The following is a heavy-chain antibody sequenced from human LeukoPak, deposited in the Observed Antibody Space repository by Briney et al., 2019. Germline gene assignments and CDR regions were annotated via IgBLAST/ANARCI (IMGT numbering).Heavy chain of an antibody. D-gene: IGHD3-16*02. CDR1: GFTLSSYE. CDR3: AKVGDYVWGSYRPYAFDM. J-gene: IGHJ3*02. CDR2: ISNSVSTI. Sequence: PGGALRLSCAASGFTLSSYEINWGRQAPGKGLEWVSYISNSVSTIYYIDSVKGRFTISRDNSKNTLYMQMNSLRAEDTAVYYCAKVGDYVWGSYRPYAFDMWGQGTMVTVSS. V-gene: IGHV3-48*03.